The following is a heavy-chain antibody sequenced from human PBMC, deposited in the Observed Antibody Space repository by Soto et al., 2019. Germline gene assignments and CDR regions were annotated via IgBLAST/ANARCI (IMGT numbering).Heavy chain of an antibody. CDR3: TRQTGPGGNSQLDY. Sequence: GGSLRLSCAASGFTFSNHGMNWVRQAPGKGLEWISSLTGGGDKTTYADSVKGRFTISRDNSKNTVYLQMNSLRDEDTAVYFCTRQTGPGGNSQLDYWGQGTLVT. CDR2: LTGGGDKT. D-gene: IGHD2-21*02. CDR1: GFTFSNHG. J-gene: IGHJ4*02. V-gene: IGHV3-23*01.